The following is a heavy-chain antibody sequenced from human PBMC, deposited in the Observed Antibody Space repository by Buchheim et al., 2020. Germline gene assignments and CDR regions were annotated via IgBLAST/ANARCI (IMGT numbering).Heavy chain of an antibody. D-gene: IGHD3-22*01. J-gene: IGHJ2*01. V-gene: IGHV4-59*08. CDR3: ARLYYDSSGYVGYWYFDL. Sequence: QVQLQESGPGLVKPSETLSLTCTVSGGSISSYYWSWIRQPPGKGLEWIGYIYYSGSTNYNPSLESRVTISVDTSQNQFSLKLSSVTAADTAMYYCARLYYDSSGYVGYWYFDLWGRGTL. CDR1: GGSISSYY. CDR2: IYYSGST.